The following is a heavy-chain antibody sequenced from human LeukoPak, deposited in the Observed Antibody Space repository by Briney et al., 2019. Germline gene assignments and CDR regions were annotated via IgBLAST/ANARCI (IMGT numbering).Heavy chain of an antibody. D-gene: IGHD3-9*01. CDR3: AKDMYDILTGYDIGRDNWFDP. J-gene: IGHJ5*02. Sequence: GGSLRLSCAASGFTFSTYGMHWVRKAPGKGLEWVAFIRYDGRNKYYADSVKGRFTISRDNSKNTLCLQMNSLRAEDTAVYYCAKDMYDILTGYDIGRDNWFDPWGQGTLVSVSS. CDR2: IRYDGRNK. V-gene: IGHV3-30*02. CDR1: GFTFSTYG.